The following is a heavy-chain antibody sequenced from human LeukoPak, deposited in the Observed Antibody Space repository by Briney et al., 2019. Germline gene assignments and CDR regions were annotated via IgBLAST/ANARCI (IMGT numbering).Heavy chain of an antibody. V-gene: IGHV1-18*01. D-gene: IGHD6-13*01. Sequence: VASVKVSCKASGYTFTSYGISWVRQAPGQGLEWMGWISAYNGNTNYAQKLQGRVTMTTDTSTSTAYMELRSLRSDDTAVYYCAKGLSAGTDGENSFDYWGQGTLVTVSS. CDR1: GYTFTSYG. CDR3: AKGLSAGTDGENSFDY. CDR2: ISAYNGNT. J-gene: IGHJ4*02.